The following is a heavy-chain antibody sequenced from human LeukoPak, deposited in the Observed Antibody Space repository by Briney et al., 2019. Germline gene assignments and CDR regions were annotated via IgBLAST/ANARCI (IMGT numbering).Heavy chain of an antibody. CDR1: GLTFSDYH. D-gene: IGHD3-3*01. Sequence: GSLRLSCAASGLTFSDYHISWIRQAPGKGLEWVSHISDNGGTKYYANSVQGRFTVSRDNAKNSLYLQMNSLRADDTAVYYCATVHFGYFTFWGQGTLVPVSS. CDR2: ISDNGGTK. CDR3: ATVHFGYFTF. J-gene: IGHJ4*02. V-gene: IGHV3-11*01.